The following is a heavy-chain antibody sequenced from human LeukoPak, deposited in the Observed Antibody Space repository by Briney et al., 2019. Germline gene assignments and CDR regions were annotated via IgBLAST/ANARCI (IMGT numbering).Heavy chain of an antibody. CDR2: ISYDGSNK. J-gene: IGHJ6*02. V-gene: IGHV3-30-3*01. CDR3: MGPGGDGMDV. CDR1: GFTFSSYA. D-gene: IGHD2-8*02. Sequence: GGSLRLSCAASGFTFSSYAMHWVRQAPGKGLEWVAVISYDGSNKYYADSVKGRFTISRDNSKNTLYLQMNSLRAEDTAVYYCMGPGGDGMDVWGQGTTVTVSS.